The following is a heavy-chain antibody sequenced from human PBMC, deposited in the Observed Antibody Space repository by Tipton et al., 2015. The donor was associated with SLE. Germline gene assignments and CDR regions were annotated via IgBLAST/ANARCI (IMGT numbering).Heavy chain of an antibody. CDR3: ARGDEGWGRLAASTNYNYYYMDV. Sequence: TLSLTCTVSGGSISSYYWSWVRQPPGKGLEWIGYIYNTGFTNYNPSLKSRVTITVDTSKNQFSLKLTSVTAADTAVYFCARGDEGWGRLAASTNYNYYYMDVWAKGTTVTVSS. J-gene: IGHJ6*03. CDR2: IYNTGFT. CDR1: GGSISSYY. V-gene: IGHV4-59*01. D-gene: IGHD6-13*01.